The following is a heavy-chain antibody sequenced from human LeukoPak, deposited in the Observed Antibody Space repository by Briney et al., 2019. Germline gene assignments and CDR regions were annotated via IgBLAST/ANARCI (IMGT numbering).Heavy chain of an antibody. V-gene: IGHV3-30-3*01. CDR3: ARPEWTLKSSHFDY. CDR1: GFTFSSYA. D-gene: IGHD3-3*01. CDR2: ISYDGSNK. J-gene: IGHJ4*02. Sequence: GGSLRLSCAASGFTFSSYAMHWVRQAPGKGLEWVAVISYDGSNKYYADSVKGRFTISRDNSKNTLYLQMNSLRAEDTAVYYCARPEWTLKSSHFDYWGQGTLVTVSS.